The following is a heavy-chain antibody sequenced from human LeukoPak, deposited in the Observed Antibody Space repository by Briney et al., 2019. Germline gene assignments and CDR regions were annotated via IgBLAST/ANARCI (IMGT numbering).Heavy chain of an antibody. CDR2: MNPNSGDT. D-gene: IGHD1-26*01. J-gene: IGHJ3*02. V-gene: IGHV1-8*01. CDR3: ARGQSGSYYAFWNDAFDI. Sequence: ASVKVSCKASGYTFNSYDINWVRQATGQGLEWMGWMNPNSGDTDYAQKFQGRVTMTWNTAISTAYMELSSLKFEDTAVYYCARGQSGSYYAFWNDAFDIWGQETMVTVSS. CDR1: GYTFNSYD.